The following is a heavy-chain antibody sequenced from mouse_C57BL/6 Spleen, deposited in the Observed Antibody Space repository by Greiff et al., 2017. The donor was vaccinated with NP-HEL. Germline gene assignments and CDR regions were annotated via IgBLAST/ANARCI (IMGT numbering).Heavy chain of an antibody. V-gene: IGHV1-15*01. CDR1: GYTFTDYE. CDR2: IDPETGGT. CDR3: TITVVARDFDY. D-gene: IGHD1-1*01. J-gene: IGHJ2*01. Sequence: QVHVKQSGAELVRPGASVTLSCKASGYTFTDYEMHWVKQTPVHGLEWIGAIDPETGGTAYNQKFKGKAILTADKSSSTAYMELRSLTSEDSAVYYCTITVVARDFDYWGRGTTLTVSS.